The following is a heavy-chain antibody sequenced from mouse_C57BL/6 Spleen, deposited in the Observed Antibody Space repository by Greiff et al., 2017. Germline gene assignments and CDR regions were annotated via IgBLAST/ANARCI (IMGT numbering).Heavy chain of an antibody. CDR2: INPNNGGT. D-gene: IGHD1-1*01. V-gene: IGHV1-26*01. CDR3: ARGSSYLDY. CDR1: GYTFTDYY. Sequence: EVKLQQSGPELVKPGASVKISCKASGYTFTDYYMNWVKQSHGKSLEWIGDINPNNGGTSYNQKFKGKATLTVDKSSSTAYMELRSLTSEDSAVYYCARGSSYLDYWGQGTTLTVSS. J-gene: IGHJ2*01.